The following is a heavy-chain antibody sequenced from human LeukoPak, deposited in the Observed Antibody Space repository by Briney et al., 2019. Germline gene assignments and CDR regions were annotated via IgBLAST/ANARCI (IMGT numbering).Heavy chain of an antibody. J-gene: IGHJ2*01. CDR2: ISSSSSYI. CDR1: GFTFSSYS. V-gene: IGHV3-21*01. CDR3: ARLYGDYVYWYFDL. D-gene: IGHD4-17*01. Sequence: PGGSLRLSCAASGFTFSSYSMNWVRQAPGKGLEWVSSISSSSSYIYYADSVKGRFTISRDNAKNSLYLQMNSLRAEDTAVYFCARLYGDYVYWYFDLWGRGTLVTVSS.